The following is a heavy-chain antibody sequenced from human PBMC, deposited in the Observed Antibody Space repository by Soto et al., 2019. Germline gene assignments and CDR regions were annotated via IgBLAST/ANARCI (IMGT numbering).Heavy chain of an antibody. Sequence: SETLSLTCTVSGGSISSYYWSWIRQPPGKGLEWIGYIYYSGTTYYNPSLESRVTISIDTSKSQFSLKLSSVTAADTAVYYCARTERRYYYMDVWGKGTTVTVSS. CDR1: GGSISSYY. CDR2: IYYSGTT. J-gene: IGHJ6*03. D-gene: IGHD6-25*01. V-gene: IGHV4-59*08. CDR3: ARTERRYYYMDV.